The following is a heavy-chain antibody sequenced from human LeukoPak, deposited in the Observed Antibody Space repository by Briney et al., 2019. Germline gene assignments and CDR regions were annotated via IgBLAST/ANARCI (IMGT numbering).Heavy chain of an antibody. CDR1: GFTFSNYA. D-gene: IGHD1-26*01. Sequence: PGGSLRLSCAASGFTFSNYAMSWVRQAPERGLEWVSYISSSGSTIYYADSVKGRFTISRDNAKNSLYLQMNSLRAEDTAVYYCARDPGEWELLGVFDYWGQGTLVTVSS. J-gene: IGHJ4*02. CDR2: ISSSGSTI. CDR3: ARDPGEWELLGVFDY. V-gene: IGHV3-11*01.